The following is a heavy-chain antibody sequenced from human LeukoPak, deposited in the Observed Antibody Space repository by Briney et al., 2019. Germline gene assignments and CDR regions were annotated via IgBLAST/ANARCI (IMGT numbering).Heavy chain of an antibody. J-gene: IGHJ4*02. Sequence: ASVTVSCTASGYTFTGYYMHWVRQAPGQGLEWMGWINPNSGGTNYAQKFQGRVTMTRDTSISTAYMELSRLRSDDTAVYYCARPAPHYYDSSGYQTPLGYWGQGTLVTVSS. CDR2: INPNSGGT. V-gene: IGHV1-2*02. D-gene: IGHD3-22*01. CDR3: ARPAPHYYDSSGYQTPLGY. CDR1: GYTFTGYY.